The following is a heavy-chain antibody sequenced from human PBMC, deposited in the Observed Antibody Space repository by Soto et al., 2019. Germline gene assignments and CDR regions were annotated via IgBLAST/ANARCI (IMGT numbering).Heavy chain of an antibody. CDR2: ISAYNGNT. D-gene: IGHD3-3*01. CDR3: ARERVVTVPLDY. CDR1: GYTFTSYS. V-gene: IGHV1-18*01. Sequence: ASVKVSCKASGYTFTSYSISWVRQAPGQGLEWMGWISAYNGNTNYAQKLQGRVTMSTDTSTSTAYMELRSLRSDDTAVYYCARERVVTVPLDYWGQGTLVTVSS. J-gene: IGHJ4*02.